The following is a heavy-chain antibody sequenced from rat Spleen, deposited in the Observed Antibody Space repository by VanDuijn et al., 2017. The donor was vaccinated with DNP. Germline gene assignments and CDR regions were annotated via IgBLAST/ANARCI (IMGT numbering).Heavy chain of an antibody. V-gene: IGHV3-3*01. D-gene: IGHD4-4*01. CDR1: GYSITSSYR. J-gene: IGHJ3*01. CDR3: ACGVGFAY. Sequence: EVQLQESGPGLVKPSQSLSLTCSVTGYSITSSYRWNWIRKFPGNKLEWMGSINSAGNTNYNPSLKSRISITRDTSKNQFFLQVNSATPEDTATYYCACGVGFAYWGQGTLVTVSS. CDR2: INSAGNT.